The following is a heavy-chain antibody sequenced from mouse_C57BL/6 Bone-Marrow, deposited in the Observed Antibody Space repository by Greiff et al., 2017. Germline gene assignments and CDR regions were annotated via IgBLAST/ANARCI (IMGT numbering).Heavy chain of an antibody. CDR1: GYTFTSYW. J-gene: IGHJ2*01. CDR3: ARRIYYYGSRFDY. CDR2: INPSSGYT. V-gene: IGHV1-7*01. Sequence: QVQLKESGAELAKPGASVKLSCKASGYTFTSYWMHWVKQRPGQGLEWIGYINPSSGYTKYNQKFKDKATLTADKSSSTAYMQLSSLTYEDSAVYYCARRIYYYGSRFDYWGQGTTLTVSS. D-gene: IGHD1-1*01.